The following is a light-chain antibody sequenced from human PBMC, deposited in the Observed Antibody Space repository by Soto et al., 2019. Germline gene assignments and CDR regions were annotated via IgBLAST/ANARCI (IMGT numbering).Light chain of an antibody. Sequence: QSVLTQPPSVSGAPGQRVTISCTGSSSNIGANYDVHWYQQRPGTAPKLLIFGNSNRPSGVPDRFSGSKSGTSASLAITRLQAEDEGDYYCQSYDSTLSARYVFGTGTKLTVL. CDR2: GNS. V-gene: IGLV1-40*01. CDR1: SSNIGANYD. CDR3: QSYDSTLSARYV. J-gene: IGLJ1*01.